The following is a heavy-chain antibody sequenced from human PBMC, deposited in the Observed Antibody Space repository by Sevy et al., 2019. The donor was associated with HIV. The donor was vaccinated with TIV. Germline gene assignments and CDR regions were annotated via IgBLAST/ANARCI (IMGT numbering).Heavy chain of an antibody. J-gene: IGHJ4*02. CDR3: ARGGYKGGWYVLDY. CDR2: VNPITGGT. V-gene: IGHV1-2*02. Sequence: ASVKVSCKASGYTFNGYYIHWVRQAPGQGLEWMAWVNPITGGTNYAQKFRGRVTMTRDTSIATAYMELSSLSSDDTAFYYCARGGYKGGWYVLDYWGQGTLVTVSS. CDR1: GYTFNGYY. D-gene: IGHD6-19*01.